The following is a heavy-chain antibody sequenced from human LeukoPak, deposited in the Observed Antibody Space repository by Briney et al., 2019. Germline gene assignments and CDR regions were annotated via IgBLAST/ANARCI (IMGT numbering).Heavy chain of an antibody. CDR2: ISYDGSNK. CDR1: GFTFSSYA. V-gene: IGHV3-30-3*01. Sequence: GGSLRLSCAASGFTFSSYAKHWVRQAPGKGLEWVAVISYDGSNKYYADSVKGRFTISRDNSKNTLYLQMNSLRAEDTAVYYCAKDRASGSGSYSYRGFDYWGQGTLVTVSS. J-gene: IGHJ4*02. D-gene: IGHD6-19*01. CDR3: AKDRASGSGSYSYRGFDY.